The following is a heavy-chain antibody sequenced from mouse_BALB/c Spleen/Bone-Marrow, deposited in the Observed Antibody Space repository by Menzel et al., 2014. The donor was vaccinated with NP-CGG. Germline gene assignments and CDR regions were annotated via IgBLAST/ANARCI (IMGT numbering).Heavy chain of an antibody. V-gene: IGHV1-54*01. CDR1: GYAFTDYL. Sequence: VKLMESGAELVRPGTSVKVSCKASGYAFTDYLMEWLKQRPGQGLEWIGVINPGSGSTNYNEKFKDKATLTADKSSSTAYMQPSSLTSDDSAVYFCARYDGYFDYWGQGTILTVSS. CDR3: ARYDGYFDY. D-gene: IGHD2-3*01. CDR2: INPGSGST. J-gene: IGHJ2*01.